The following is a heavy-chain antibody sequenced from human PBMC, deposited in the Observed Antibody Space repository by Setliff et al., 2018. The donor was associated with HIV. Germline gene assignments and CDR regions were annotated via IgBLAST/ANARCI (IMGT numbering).Heavy chain of an antibody. CDR1: GYTFTIYY. CDR2: INPNSGST. CDR3: ARGLRFLEWLPSPGGY. Sequence: ASVKVSCKASGYTFTIYYMHWVRQAPGQGLEWIGIINPNSGSTSYAQKFQGRVTMTRDTSTSTVYMELSSLRSEDTAVYYCARGLRFLEWLPSPGGYWGQGTLVTVSS. V-gene: IGHV1-46*01. J-gene: IGHJ4*02. D-gene: IGHD3-3*01.